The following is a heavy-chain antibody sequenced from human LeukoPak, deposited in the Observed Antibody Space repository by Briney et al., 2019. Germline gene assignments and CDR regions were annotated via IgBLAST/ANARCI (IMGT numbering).Heavy chain of an antibody. J-gene: IGHJ4*02. D-gene: IGHD3-10*01. Sequence: GGSLRLSCAASGFTFSSYSMNWVRQAPGKGLEWVSYISSSGSTIYYADSVKGRFTISRDNAKNSLYLQMNSLRAEDTAVYYCARATLGIGSGIYWGQGTLVTVSS. CDR1: GFTFSSYS. CDR2: ISSSGSTI. CDR3: ARATLGIGSGIY. V-gene: IGHV3-48*04.